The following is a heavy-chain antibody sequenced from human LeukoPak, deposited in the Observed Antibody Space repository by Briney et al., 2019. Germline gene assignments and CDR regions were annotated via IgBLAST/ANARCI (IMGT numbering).Heavy chain of an antibody. CDR1: GYTLPELS. J-gene: IGHJ3*02. V-gene: IGHV1-24*01. Sequence: ASVKVSCKVSGYTLPELSMHWLRQAPGKGLEWMGGFDPEDGETIYAQKFQGRVTMTEDTSTDTAYMELSSLRSEDTAVYYCATAGIVVVTYPPLLGAFDIWGQGTMVTVSS. CDR3: ATAGIVVVTYPPLLGAFDI. CDR2: FDPEDGET. D-gene: IGHD3-22*01.